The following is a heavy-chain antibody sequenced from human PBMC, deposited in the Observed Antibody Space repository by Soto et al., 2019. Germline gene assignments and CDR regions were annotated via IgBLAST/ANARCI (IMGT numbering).Heavy chain of an antibody. CDR2: IYYSGST. J-gene: IGHJ5*02. V-gene: IGHV4-31*11. CDR3: ARDQKYQLLGRWFDP. CDR1: GGSFRGFY. Sequence: SETLSLTCAVSGGSFRGFYWTWIRQSPGKGLEWIGYIYYSGSTYYNPSLKSRVTISVDTSKNQFSLKLSSVTAADTAVYYCARDQKYQLLGRWFDPWGQGTLVTVSS. D-gene: IGHD2-2*01.